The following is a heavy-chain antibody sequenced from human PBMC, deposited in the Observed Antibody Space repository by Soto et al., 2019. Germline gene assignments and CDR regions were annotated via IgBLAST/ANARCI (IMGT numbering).Heavy chain of an antibody. CDR2: INPSGGST. CDR1: GYTYTSYY. D-gene: IGHD3-10*01. Sequence: XSVKVTLKASGYTYTSYYMHWLRHAPEQGLEWMGIINPSGGSTSYAQKFQGRVTMTRDTSTSTVYMELSSLRSEDTAVYYCAVILLLGVWGQGTTVTVSS. V-gene: IGHV1-46*01. CDR3: AVILLLGV. J-gene: IGHJ6*02.